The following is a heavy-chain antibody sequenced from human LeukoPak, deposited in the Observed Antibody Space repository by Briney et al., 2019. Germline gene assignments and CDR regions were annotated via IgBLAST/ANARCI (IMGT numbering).Heavy chain of an antibody. CDR2: IRYDGSNK. CDR1: GFTFSSYG. D-gene: IGHD6-19*01. V-gene: IGHV3-30*02. J-gene: IGHJ4*02. CDR3: AKDLGIAVADTPLGNY. Sequence: GGSLRLSCAASGFTFSSYGMHWVRQAPGKGLEWVAFIRYDGSNKNYADSVKGRFTISRDNSKNTLYLQMNSLRAEDTAVYYCAKDLGIAVADTPLGNYWGQGTLVTVSS.